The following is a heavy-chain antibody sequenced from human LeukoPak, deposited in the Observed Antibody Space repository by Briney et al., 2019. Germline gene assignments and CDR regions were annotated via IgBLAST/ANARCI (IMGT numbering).Heavy chain of an antibody. CDR1: GGSFSGYY. J-gene: IGHJ3*01. CDR3: AKAPYLSSGS. CDR2: IDHSGTT. D-gene: IGHD3-22*01. Sequence: PSETLSLTCAVYGGSFSGYYWSWIRQPPGKGLEWIGEIDHSGTTNYNPSLKSRVTISLDTSMNQFSLILSSVTAADTAVYYCAKAPYLSSGSWGQGTMVTVSS. V-gene: IGHV4-34*01.